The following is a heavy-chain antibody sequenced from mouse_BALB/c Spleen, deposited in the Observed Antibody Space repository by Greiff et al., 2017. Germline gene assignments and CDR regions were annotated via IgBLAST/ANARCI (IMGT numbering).Heavy chain of an antibody. CDR2: ISSGGST. J-gene: IGHJ3*01. CDR1: GFTFSSYA. D-gene: IGHD1-1*01. Sequence: EVQGVESGGGLVKPGGSLKLSCAASGFTFSSYAMSWVRQTPEKRLEWVASISSGGSTYYPDSGKGRFTISRDNARNILYLQMSSLRSEDTAMYYCARNYGSSSFAYWGQGTLVTVSA. V-gene: IGHV5-6-5*01. CDR3: ARNYGSSSFAY.